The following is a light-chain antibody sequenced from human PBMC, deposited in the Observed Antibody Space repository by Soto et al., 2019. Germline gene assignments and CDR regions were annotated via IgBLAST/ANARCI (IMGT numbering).Light chain of an antibody. V-gene: IGLV2-14*01. J-gene: IGLJ1*01. Sequence: QSALTQPASVSGYPGQSITISCTGRSSDVGGYNYVSWYQQHPGKAPKFMIYEVSRRPSGVSNRFSGSKSGNTASPTVSGLQAEDEADYYCSSYTTSNTYVFGTGTKVTVL. CDR3: SSYTTSNTYV. CDR1: SSDVGGYNY. CDR2: EVS.